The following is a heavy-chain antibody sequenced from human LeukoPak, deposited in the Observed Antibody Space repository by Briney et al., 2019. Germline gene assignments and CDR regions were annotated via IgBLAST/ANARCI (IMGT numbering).Heavy chain of an antibody. Sequence: GGSLRLSCAASGFTFSSYSMNWVRQAPGTGLEWVSSITSNTNYIYYADSVKGRFTISRDNAKNSLYLQMNSLRAEDTAVYYCAGYASSGRRDAIYIWGQGTMVTVSS. CDR1: GFTFSSYS. CDR3: AGYASSGRRDAIYI. J-gene: IGHJ3*02. D-gene: IGHD3-22*01. V-gene: IGHV3-21*04. CDR2: ITSNTNYI.